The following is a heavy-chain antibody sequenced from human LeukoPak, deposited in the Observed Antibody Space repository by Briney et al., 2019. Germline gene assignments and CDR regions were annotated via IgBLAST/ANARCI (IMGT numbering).Heavy chain of an antibody. D-gene: IGHD6-19*01. CDR1: GFTLSSYE. CDR2: SSSSGSTI. Sequence: GGSLRLSCAASGFTLSSYEMNWVRQAPGKGLEWVSYSSSSGSTIKYADSVKGRFTISRDNAKNSLYLQMNSLRAEDTAVYYCARDLSSGWYVSSASYYFDYWGQGTLVTVSS. CDR3: ARDLSSGWYVSSASYYFDY. J-gene: IGHJ4*02. V-gene: IGHV3-48*03.